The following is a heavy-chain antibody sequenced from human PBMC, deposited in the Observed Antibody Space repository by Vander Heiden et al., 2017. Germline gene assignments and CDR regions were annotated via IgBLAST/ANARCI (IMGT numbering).Heavy chain of an antibody. CDR3: AKDASCGGDCYLYYFDY. D-gene: IGHD2-21*02. CDR1: GFTFSSHA. V-gene: IGHV3-23*01. J-gene: IGHJ4*02. Sequence: EVQLLESGGGLVQPGESLRLSCTVSGFTFSSHAMSWVRQAPGKGLEWVSTISTGAVTTYYVDSVKGRFSISRDDSKDTLYLQMNSLRAEDTAIYYCAKDASCGGDCYLYYFDYWGLGTLVTVSS. CDR2: ISTGAVTT.